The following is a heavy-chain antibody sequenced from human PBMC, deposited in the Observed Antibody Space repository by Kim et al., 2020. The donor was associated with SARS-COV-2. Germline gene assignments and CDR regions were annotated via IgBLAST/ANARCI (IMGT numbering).Heavy chain of an antibody. CDR3: ARGGGLYGSGVWFDP. V-gene: IGHV4-61*01. J-gene: IGHJ5*02. CDR2: IYYTGST. CDR1: GGSVSSGSYY. D-gene: IGHD3-10*01. Sequence: SETLSLTCTVSGGSVSSGSYYWSWIRQPPGKGQEWIGNIYYTGSTNYNPSLKSRVTISIDTSKKQFSLKLTSVNAADTAVYYCARGGGLYGSGVWFDPWGQGTLVTVSS.